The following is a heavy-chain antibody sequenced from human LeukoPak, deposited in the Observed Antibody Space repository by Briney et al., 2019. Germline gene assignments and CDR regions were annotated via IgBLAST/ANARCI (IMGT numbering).Heavy chain of an antibody. D-gene: IGHD4-17*01. V-gene: IGHV4-39*01. CDR2: IYYSGST. Sequence: PSETLTLTCTVSGGSINNSNYSWGCIRQPPGKGLEWIGSIYYSGSTYYNPSLKSRVTIFVDTSKNQFSLKMNSVTAADTAVYYCARVYGDYGSWFDPWGQGILVTVSS. CDR1: GGSINNSNYS. CDR3: ARVYGDYGSWFDP. J-gene: IGHJ5*02.